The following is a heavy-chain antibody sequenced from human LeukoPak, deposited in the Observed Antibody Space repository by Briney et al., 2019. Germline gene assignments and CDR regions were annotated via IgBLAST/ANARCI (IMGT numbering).Heavy chain of an antibody. Sequence: GESLQISCKGSGYSFTSYWIGWVRQMPGKGLGWMGIIHPGDSDTRYGPSFQGQVTISADKSISTAYLQWSSLKASDTAMYYCARLGDISGYYWFDPWGQGTLVTVSS. CDR3: ARLGDISGYYWFDP. V-gene: IGHV5-51*01. J-gene: IGHJ5*02. CDR2: IHPGDSDT. CDR1: GYSFTSYW. D-gene: IGHD3-22*01.